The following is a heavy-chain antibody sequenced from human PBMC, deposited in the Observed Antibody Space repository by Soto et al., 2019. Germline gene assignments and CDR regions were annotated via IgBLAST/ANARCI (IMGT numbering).Heavy chain of an antibody. J-gene: IGHJ4*02. CDR1: GYTFTSYY. Sequence: ASVKVSCKASGYTFTSYYMHWVRQAPGQGLEWMGIINPSGGSTSYAQKFQGRVTMTRDTSTSTVYMELSSPRSEDTAVYYCAREGREGLLFNYWGKGTLVTVSS. V-gene: IGHV1-46*01. CDR3: AREGREGLLFNY. D-gene: IGHD2-21*02. CDR2: INPSGGST.